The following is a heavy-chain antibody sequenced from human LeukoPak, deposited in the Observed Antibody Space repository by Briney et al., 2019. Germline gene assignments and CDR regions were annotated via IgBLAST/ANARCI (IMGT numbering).Heavy chain of an antibody. CDR2: IWYDGSNK. J-gene: IGHJ4*02. D-gene: IGHD6-6*01. V-gene: IGHV3-33*01. CDR1: GFTFSSYG. Sequence: GRSLRLSCAASGFTFSSYGMHWVRQAPGKGLEWVAVIWYDGSNKYYADSVKGRFTISRDNAKNSLYLQMNSLRDEDTAVYYCAREYSSSSGSVSDYWGQGTLVTVSS. CDR3: AREYSSSSGSVSDY.